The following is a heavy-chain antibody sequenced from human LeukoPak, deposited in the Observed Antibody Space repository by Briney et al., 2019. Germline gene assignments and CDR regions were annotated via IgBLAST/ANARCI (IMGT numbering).Heavy chain of an antibody. CDR3: ARDKPLYYYDSSGNYYGMDV. Sequence: GGSLRLSCAASGFTVSSNYMSWVRQAPGKGLEWDSVIYSGGSTYYADSVKGRFTISRDNSKNTLYLQMNSLRAEDTAVYYCARDKPLYYYDSSGNYYGMDVWGQGTTVTVSS. V-gene: IGHV3-53*01. J-gene: IGHJ6*02. D-gene: IGHD3-22*01. CDR2: IYSGGST. CDR1: GFTVSSNY.